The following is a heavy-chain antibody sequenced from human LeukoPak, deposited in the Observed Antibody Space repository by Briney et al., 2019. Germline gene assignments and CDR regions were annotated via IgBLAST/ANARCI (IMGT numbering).Heavy chain of an antibody. D-gene: IGHD6-6*01. CDR1: GGSISSYY. CDR3: ARRHVQYTSSSDPYYFDY. J-gene: IGHJ4*02. Sequence: SETLSLTCTVSGGSISSYYWTWIRQLPGKGLEWIGYLDYSGSTKYNPSLKSRVTISVDTSKNQFSLKLSSVTAADTAVYYCARRHVQYTSSSDPYYFDYWGQGTLVTVSS. V-gene: IGHV4-59*01. CDR2: LDYSGST.